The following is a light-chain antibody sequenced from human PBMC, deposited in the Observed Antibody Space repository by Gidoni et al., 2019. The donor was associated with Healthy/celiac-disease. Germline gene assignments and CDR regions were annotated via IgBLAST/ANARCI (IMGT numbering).Light chain of an antibody. CDR3: CSYAGSDVV. CDR2: EVS. Sequence: QSALTQPASVSGSPGQSITISCTGTSSDVGSYNLVSWYQHHPGKAPKLMIYEVSKRPSGVSNRFSGSKSGNTASLTISGLQAEDEADYYCCSYAGSDVVFGGGTKLTVL. CDR1: SSDVGSYNL. V-gene: IGLV2-23*02. J-gene: IGLJ2*01.